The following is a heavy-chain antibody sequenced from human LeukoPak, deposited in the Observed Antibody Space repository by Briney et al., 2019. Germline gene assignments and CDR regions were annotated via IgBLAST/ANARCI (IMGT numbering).Heavy chain of an antibody. Sequence: ASVKVSCKASGYTFTSYAMHWVRQAPGQRLEWMGWINAGNGNTKYSQKFQGRVTITRDTSASTAYMELSSLRSEDTAVYYCARGSKDIVATTPYYYYYYMDVWGKGTTVTVSS. D-gene: IGHD5-12*01. J-gene: IGHJ6*03. CDR2: INAGNGNT. CDR3: ARGSKDIVATTPYYYYYYMDV. CDR1: GYTFTSYA. V-gene: IGHV1-3*01.